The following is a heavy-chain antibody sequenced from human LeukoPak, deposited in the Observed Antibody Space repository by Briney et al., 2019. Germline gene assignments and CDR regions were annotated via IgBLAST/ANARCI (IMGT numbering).Heavy chain of an antibody. J-gene: IGHJ4*02. D-gene: IGHD2-2*01. Sequence: GGSLRLSCAVSGFTFSSFSMNWVRQAPGKGPEWVSYISSSSSTIYYADSVKDRFTISRDNAKNSLYLQMNSLRAEDTAVYYCARNLPAADYWGQGTLVTVSS. V-gene: IGHV3-48*04. CDR1: GFTFSSFS. CDR2: ISSSSSTI. CDR3: ARNLPAADY.